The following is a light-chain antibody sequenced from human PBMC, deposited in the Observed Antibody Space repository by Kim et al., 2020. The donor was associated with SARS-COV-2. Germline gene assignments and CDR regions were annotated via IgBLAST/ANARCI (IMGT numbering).Light chain of an antibody. Sequence: SYELTQPPSVSVSPGQTASITCSGDKLGDKYACWYQQKPGQSPVLVIYQDSKRPSGIPERFSGSNSGNTATLTISGTQAMDEADYYCQAWDRGEVFGGGT. J-gene: IGLJ2*01. CDR2: QDS. CDR1: KLGDKY. V-gene: IGLV3-1*01. CDR3: QAWDRGEV.